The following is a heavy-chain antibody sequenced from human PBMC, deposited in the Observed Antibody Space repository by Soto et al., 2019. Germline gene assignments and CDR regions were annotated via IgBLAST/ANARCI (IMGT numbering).Heavy chain of an antibody. Sequence: QVQLQESGPGLVKPSETRSLTCTVSGGSISSYYWSWIRQPPGKGLEWIGYIYYSGSTNYNPSLKSRVTISVDTSKNQLSLKLSSVTAADTAVYFCARWDGAFDIWGQGTMVTVSS. J-gene: IGHJ3*02. V-gene: IGHV4-59*08. CDR1: GGSISSYY. CDR3: ARWDGAFDI. D-gene: IGHD1-26*01. CDR2: IYYSGST.